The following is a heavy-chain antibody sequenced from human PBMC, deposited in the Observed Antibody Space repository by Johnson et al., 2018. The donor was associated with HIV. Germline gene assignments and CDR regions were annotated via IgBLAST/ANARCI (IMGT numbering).Heavy chain of an antibody. Sequence: VQLVESGGGLVQPGRSLRLSCTASGFTVTSNYMSWVRQAPGKGLEWVSVIYSGGSTYYADSVKGRFTISRDNANNSLYLQMNSLRAEDTAVYYCAGRDLLRAFDFWGQGTMVTVSS. CDR1: GFTVTSNY. D-gene: IGHD2-15*01. J-gene: IGHJ3*01. CDR3: AGRDLLRAFDF. V-gene: IGHV3-66*01. CDR2: IYSGGST.